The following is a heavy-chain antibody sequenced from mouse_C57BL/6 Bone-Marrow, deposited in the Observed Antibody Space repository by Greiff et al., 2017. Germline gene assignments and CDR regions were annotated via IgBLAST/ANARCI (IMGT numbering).Heavy chain of an antibody. D-gene: IGHD2-4*01. Sequence: EVHLVESGGGLVKPGGSLKLSCAASGFTFSDYGMHWVRQAPEKGLEWVAYISSGSSTIYYADTVKGRFTISRDNAKNTLFLQMTSLRSEDTAMYYCASSTMITYFDYWGQGTTLTVSS. CDR1: GFTFSDYG. CDR3: ASSTMITYFDY. CDR2: ISSGSSTI. V-gene: IGHV5-17*01. J-gene: IGHJ2*01.